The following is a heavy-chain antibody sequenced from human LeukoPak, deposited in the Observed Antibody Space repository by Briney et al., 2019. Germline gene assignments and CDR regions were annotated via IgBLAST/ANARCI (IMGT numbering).Heavy chain of an antibody. CDR2: ISSSSSYI. V-gene: IGHV3-21*01. D-gene: IGHD3-3*01. Sequence: PGGSLRLSCAASGFTFSSYSMNWVRQAPGKGLEWVSSISSSSSYIYYADLVKGRFTISRDNAKNSLYLQMNSLRAEDTAVYYCARVTIFGYYYGMDVWGQGTTVTVSS. J-gene: IGHJ6*02. CDR3: ARVTIFGYYYGMDV. CDR1: GFTFSSYS.